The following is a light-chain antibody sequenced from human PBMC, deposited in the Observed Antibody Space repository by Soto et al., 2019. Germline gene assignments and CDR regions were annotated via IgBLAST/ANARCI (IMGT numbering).Light chain of an antibody. J-gene: IGKJ1*01. CDR1: QSIGPP. CDR2: DAS. V-gene: IGKV3-11*01. Sequence: EVEITQSPATLSLSPGERFTLSYRDSQSIGPPLDWYQQKRGQAPRPLIYDASERDTGIPARFSGSGSGTEFTCTISSLQPEDFAVDYCPQRNYWTRTFGQGTKVDI. CDR3: PQRNYWTRT.